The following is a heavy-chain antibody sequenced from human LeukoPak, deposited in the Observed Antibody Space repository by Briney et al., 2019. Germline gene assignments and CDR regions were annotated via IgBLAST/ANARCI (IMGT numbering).Heavy chain of an antibody. CDR1: GFTLSSYA. CDR2: ISGSGGST. J-gene: IGHJ4*02. D-gene: IGHD4-17*01. CDR3: AKDLWYGDYAVAFDY. V-gene: IGHV3-23*01. Sequence: PGGSLRLSCAASGFTLSSYAMSWVRQAPGKGLEWVSAISGSGGSTYYADSVKGRFTISRDNSKNTLYLQMNSLRAEDTAVYYCAKDLWYGDYAVAFDYWGQGTLVTVSS.